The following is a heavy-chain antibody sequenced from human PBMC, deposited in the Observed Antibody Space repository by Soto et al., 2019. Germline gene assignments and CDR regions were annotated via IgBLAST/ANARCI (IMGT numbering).Heavy chain of an antibody. CDR1: GGSISSYY. J-gene: IGHJ4*02. Sequence: LSEALSLPGTFSGGSISSYYWSWIRQPPGKGMEWIGYIYYSGSTNYNPSLKRRVTISVDTSKNQFSLKLSSVTAADTAFYYCARVGGYSYGLVDYWGQGTLVTVSS. D-gene: IGHD5-18*01. CDR3: ARVGGYSYGLVDY. V-gene: IGHV4-59*01. CDR2: IYYSGST.